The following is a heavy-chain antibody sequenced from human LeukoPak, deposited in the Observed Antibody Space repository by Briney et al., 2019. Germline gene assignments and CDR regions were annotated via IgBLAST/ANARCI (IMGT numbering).Heavy chain of an antibody. D-gene: IGHD3-10*01. CDR1: GFTFSSYA. V-gene: IGHV3-23*01. Sequence: PGGSLRLSCAASGFTFSSYAMSWVHQAPGKGLEWVSAISGSGGSTYYADSVKGRFTISRDNSKNTLYLQMNSLRAEDTAVYYCAKRGGFGELSMDYWGQGTLVTVSS. CDR2: ISGSGGST. CDR3: AKRGGFGELSMDY. J-gene: IGHJ4*02.